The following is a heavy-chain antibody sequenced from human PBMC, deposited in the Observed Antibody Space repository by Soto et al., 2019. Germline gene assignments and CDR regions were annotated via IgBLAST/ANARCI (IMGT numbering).Heavy chain of an antibody. CDR1: GGTFSSYA. J-gene: IGHJ6*02. V-gene: IGHV1-69*06. Sequence: QVQLVQSGAEVKKPGSSVKVSCKASGGTFSSYAISWVRQAPGQGLEWMGGIIPIFGTANYAQKFQGRVTITADKSTSKAYMELSSLRSEDTGVYYCARIGAVRLERLGYGMDVWGQGTTVTVSS. CDR2: IIPIFGTA. CDR3: ARIGAVRLERLGYGMDV. D-gene: IGHD1-1*01.